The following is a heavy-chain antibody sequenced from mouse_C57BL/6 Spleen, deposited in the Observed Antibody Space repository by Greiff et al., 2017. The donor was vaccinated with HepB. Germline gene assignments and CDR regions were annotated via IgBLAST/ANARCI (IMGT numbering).Heavy chain of an antibody. CDR3: ARWGNYFDY. V-gene: IGHV1-69*01. Sequence: QVQLQQPGAELVMPGASVKLSCKASGYTFTSYWMHWVKQRPGQGLEWIGEIDPSDSYTNYNQKFKGKSTLTVDKSSSTASMQLSSLTSEDSAVYYCARWGNYFDYWGQGTTLTVSS. CDR2: IDPSDSYT. J-gene: IGHJ2*01. CDR1: GYTFTSYW.